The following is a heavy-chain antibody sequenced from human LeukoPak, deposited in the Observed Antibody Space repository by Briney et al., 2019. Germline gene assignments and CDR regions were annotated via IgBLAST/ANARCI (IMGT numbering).Heavy chain of an antibody. Sequence: GGSLRLSCAVSGFTVSTNYVNWVRQAPGKGLEWVSVIYSGGTTYYADSVKGRFTISRDNAKNSLYLQMNSLRAEDTAVYYCARDLGYDFWSGYSFDYWGQGTLVTVSS. CDR3: ARDLGYDFWSGYSFDY. D-gene: IGHD3-3*01. V-gene: IGHV3-53*01. CDR1: GFTVSTNY. CDR2: IYSGGTT. J-gene: IGHJ4*02.